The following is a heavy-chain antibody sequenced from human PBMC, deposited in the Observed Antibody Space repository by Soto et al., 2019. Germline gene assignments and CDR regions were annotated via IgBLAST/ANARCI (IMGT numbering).Heavy chain of an antibody. CDR2: ISISGTTI. CDR3: VRFGGAAAGPGDY. D-gene: IGHD6-13*01. J-gene: IGHJ4*01. CDR1: DFTFSGYE. V-gene: IGHV3-48*03. Sequence: GGSLRLSCVASDFTFSGYEINWVRQAPGKGLEWVSYISISGTTIYYSDSVKGRFTISRDNAKKSLFLQMNSLRAEDTALYYCVRFGGAAAGPGDYWGHGTLVTVSS.